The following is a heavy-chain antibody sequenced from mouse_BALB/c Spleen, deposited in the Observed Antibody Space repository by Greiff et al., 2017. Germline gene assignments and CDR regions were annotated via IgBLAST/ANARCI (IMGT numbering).Heavy chain of an antibody. V-gene: IGHV5-17*02. J-gene: IGHJ3*01. Sequence: VMLVESGGGLVQPGGSRKLSCAASGFTFSSFGMHWVRQAPEKGLEWVAYISSGSSTIYYADTVKGRFTISRDNPKNTLFLQMTSLRSEDTAMYYCASQFITTATFAYWGQGTLVTVSA. D-gene: IGHD1-2*01. CDR1: GFTFSSFG. CDR2: ISSGSSTI. CDR3: ASQFITTATFAY.